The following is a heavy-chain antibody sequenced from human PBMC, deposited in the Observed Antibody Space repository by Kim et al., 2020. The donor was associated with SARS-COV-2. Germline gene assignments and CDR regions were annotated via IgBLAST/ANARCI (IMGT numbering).Heavy chain of an antibody. CDR2: T. D-gene: IGHD3-16*01. V-gene: IGHV4-39*01. Sequence: TYYTPSLKSRVTISVDTSKNQFSLKLSSVTAADTAVYYCARQGRLIGGGYWGQGTLVTVSS. J-gene: IGHJ4*02. CDR3: ARQGRLIGGGY.